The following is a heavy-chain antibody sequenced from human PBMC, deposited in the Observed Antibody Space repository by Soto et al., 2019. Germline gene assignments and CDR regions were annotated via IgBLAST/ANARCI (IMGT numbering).Heavy chain of an antibody. D-gene: IGHD6-19*01. J-gene: IGHJ4*01. V-gene: IGHV3-30*18. CDR2: VSHDGRNT. CDR3: AKGGRQWLVTSGDNY. Sequence: VQLVEAGGGVVQPGRSLRLSCAASGFTFSDYAMHWVRQAPGKGLEWVAVVSHDGRNTHYADSVKGRFTISGDSSKNTVSLEMTSRRAEDTSVYYCAKGGRQWLVTSGDNYWGHGAVVNLPS. CDR1: GFTFSDYA.